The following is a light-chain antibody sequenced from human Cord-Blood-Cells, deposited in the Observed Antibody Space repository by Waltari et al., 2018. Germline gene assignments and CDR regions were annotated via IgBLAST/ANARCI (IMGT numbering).Light chain of an antibody. J-gene: IGKJ1*01. Sequence: EIVLTQSPATLSLSPGARATLSCRASQSVSSYLAGYQQKPGQAPRLLLHDASNRATGIPARFSGSGSGTDFTLTISSLEPEDFAVYYCQQRSNWWTFGQGTKVEIK. CDR2: DAS. CDR3: QQRSNWWT. V-gene: IGKV3-11*01. CDR1: QSVSSY.